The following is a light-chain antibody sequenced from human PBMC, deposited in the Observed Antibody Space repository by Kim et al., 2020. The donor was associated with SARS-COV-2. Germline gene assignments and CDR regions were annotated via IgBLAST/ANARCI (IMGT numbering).Light chain of an antibody. CDR1: QSIRSY. Sequence: ASVGDRVTITCRASQSIRSYLNWYQQKPGKAPKLLIYAASSLQSGVPSRFSGSGSGTDFTLTISSLQPEDFATYYCQQSYNTPRTFGQGTKVDIK. V-gene: IGKV1-39*01. J-gene: IGKJ1*01. CDR2: AAS. CDR3: QQSYNTPRT.